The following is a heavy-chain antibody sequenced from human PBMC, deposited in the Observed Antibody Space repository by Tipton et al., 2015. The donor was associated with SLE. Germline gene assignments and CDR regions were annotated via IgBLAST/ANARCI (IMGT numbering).Heavy chain of an antibody. D-gene: IGHD1-26*01. V-gene: IGHV3-53*05. CDR1: GFTVSGNQ. J-gene: IGHJ3*02. CDR3: ARVRVGATDDAFDI. Sequence: SLRLSCAASGFTVSGNQMSWVRQAPGKGLEWVSVFYTGGTTFYADSVAGRVTISRDIFKNSLYLQMNSLRAEDTAVYYCARVRVGATDDAFDIWGQGTMVTVSS. CDR2: FYTGGTT.